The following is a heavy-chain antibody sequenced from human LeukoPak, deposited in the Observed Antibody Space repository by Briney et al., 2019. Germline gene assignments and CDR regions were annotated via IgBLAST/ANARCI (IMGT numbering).Heavy chain of an antibody. D-gene: IGHD3-22*01. V-gene: IGHV4-34*01. CDR2: INHSGST. Sequence: SETLSLTCAVYGGSFSGYYWSWIRQPPGKGLEWIGEINHSGSTNYNPSLKSRVTISVDTPKNQFSLKLSSVTAADTAVYYCARRGYYDSSGAFDYWGQGTLVTVSS. J-gene: IGHJ4*02. CDR3: ARRGYYDSSGAFDY. CDR1: GGSFSGYY.